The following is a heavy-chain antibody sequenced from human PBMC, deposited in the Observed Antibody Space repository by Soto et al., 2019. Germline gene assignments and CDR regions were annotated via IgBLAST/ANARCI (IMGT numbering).Heavy chain of an antibody. D-gene: IGHD6-13*01. J-gene: IGHJ6*02. V-gene: IGHV3-9*01. Sequence: GGSLRLSCAASGFTFDDYAMYWVRQAPGKGLEWVSGISWNSGSIGYADSVKGRSTISRDNAKNSLYLQMNSLRAEDTALYYCAKDTRREGSSWYGEDYYYGMDVWGQGTTVTVSS. CDR1: GFTFDDYA. CDR3: AKDTRREGSSWYGEDYYYGMDV. CDR2: ISWNSGSI.